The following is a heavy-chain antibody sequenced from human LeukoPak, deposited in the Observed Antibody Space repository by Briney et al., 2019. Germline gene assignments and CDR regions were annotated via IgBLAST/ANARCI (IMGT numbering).Heavy chain of an antibody. CDR3: AKRRYGSGSYLLLQRNKGKHYFDY. CDR1: GFTFSSYA. V-gene: IGHV3-23*01. CDR2: ISGSGGST. J-gene: IGHJ4*02. Sequence: GGSLRLSCAASGFTFSSYAMSWVRQAPGKGLEWVSAISGSGGSTYYADSVKGRFTISRDNSKNTLYLQMNSLRAEDTAVYYCAKRRYGSGSYLLLQRNKGKHYFDYWGQGTLVTVSS. D-gene: IGHD3-10*01.